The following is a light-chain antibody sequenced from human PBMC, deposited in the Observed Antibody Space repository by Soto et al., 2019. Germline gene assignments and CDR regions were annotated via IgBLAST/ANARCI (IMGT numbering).Light chain of an antibody. CDR2: AND. CDR3: QSYDNSLLAYV. V-gene: IGLV1-40*01. Sequence: QSVLTQPPSVSGAPGQRLTISCAGTSSNIGAGFDVHWYQQLPGTAPKLLIYANDDRPSGVPDRFSGSTSGTSASLAITGLQAEDAADYYCQSYDNSLLAYVFDGGTKLTVL. CDR1: SSNIGAGFD. J-gene: IGLJ2*01.